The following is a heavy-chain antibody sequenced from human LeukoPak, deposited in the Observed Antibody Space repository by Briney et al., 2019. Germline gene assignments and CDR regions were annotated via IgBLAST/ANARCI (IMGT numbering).Heavy chain of an antibody. J-gene: IGHJ4*02. CDR2: ISWNSGTI. V-gene: IGHV3-48*04. Sequence: GGSLRLSCAASGFTFSSYSMNWVRQAPGKGLEWVSGISWNSGTIGYADSVKGRFIISRDNAKNSLYLHMNSLRAEDTAVYYCARVQYYYGSGPRDYWGQGTLVTVSS. CDR3: ARVQYYYGSGPRDY. D-gene: IGHD3-10*01. CDR1: GFTFSSYS.